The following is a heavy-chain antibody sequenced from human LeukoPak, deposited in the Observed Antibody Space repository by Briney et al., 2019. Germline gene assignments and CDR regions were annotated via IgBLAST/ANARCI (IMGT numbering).Heavy chain of an antibody. D-gene: IGHD3-22*01. J-gene: IGHJ3*02. V-gene: IGHV3-53*04. CDR3: ARWTYYYDSSGSGSAFDI. CDR2: IYSGGST. Sequence: QPGGSLRLSCAASGFTVSSNYMSWVRQAPGKGLEWVSVIYSGGSTYYADSVKGRFTISRHNSKNTLYLQMNSLRAEDTAVYYCARWTYYYDSSGSGSAFDIWGQGTMVTVPS. CDR1: GFTVSSNY.